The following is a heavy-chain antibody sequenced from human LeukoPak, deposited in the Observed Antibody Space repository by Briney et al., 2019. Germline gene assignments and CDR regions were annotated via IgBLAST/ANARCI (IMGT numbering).Heavy chain of an antibody. V-gene: IGHV1-2*02. CDR3: ARGLGPGYSSCWYGEDFDY. D-gene: IGHD6-19*01. J-gene: IGHJ4*02. CDR2: INPNSGGT. Sequence: ASVKVSCKASGYTFTGYYMHWVRQAPGQGLEWMGWINPNSGGTNYAQKFQGRVTMTRDTSISTAYMELSRLRSDDTAVYYCARGLGPGYSSCWYGEDFDYWGQGTLVTVSS. CDR1: GYTFTGYY.